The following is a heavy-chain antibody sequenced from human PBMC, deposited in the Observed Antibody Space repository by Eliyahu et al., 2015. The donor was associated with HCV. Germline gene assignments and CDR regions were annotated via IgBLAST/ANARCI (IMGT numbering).Heavy chain of an antibody. J-gene: IGHJ4*02. CDR2: ISWDGGST. CDR1: GFTFXDYA. Sequence: EVQLVESGGVVVQPGGSLRLSCAASGFTFXDYAMPWVRQAPGKGLEWVSLISWDGGSTYYADSVKGRFTISRDNSKNSLYLQMNSLRAEDTALYYCAKAANTYYDILTGYSPEAFDYWGQGTLVTVSS. V-gene: IGHV3-43D*04. D-gene: IGHD3-9*01. CDR3: AKAANTYYDILTGYSPEAFDY.